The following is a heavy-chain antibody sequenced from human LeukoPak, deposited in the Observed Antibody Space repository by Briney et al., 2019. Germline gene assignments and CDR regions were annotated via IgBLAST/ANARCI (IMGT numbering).Heavy chain of an antibody. CDR2: IYHSGST. V-gene: IGHV4-38-2*02. J-gene: IGHJ4*02. CDR1: GGSISSGYY. Sequence: SETLSLTCTVSGGSISSGYYWGWIRQPPGKGLEWIGSIYHSGSTYYNPSLKSRVTISVDTSKNQFSLKLSSVTAADTAVYYCARDFPQDYYDSSGSLGDYWGQGTLVTVSS. D-gene: IGHD3-22*01. CDR3: ARDFPQDYYDSSGSLGDY.